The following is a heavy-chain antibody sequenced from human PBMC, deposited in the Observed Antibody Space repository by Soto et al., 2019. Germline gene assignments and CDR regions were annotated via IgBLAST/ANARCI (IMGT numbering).Heavy chain of an antibody. CDR2: VNHSGST. J-gene: IGHJ4*02. V-gene: IGHV4-34*01. CDR3: ARREAVAGTGY. CDR1: GGSFSGYY. D-gene: IGHD6-19*01. Sequence: PSETLSLTCAVYGGSFSGYYWSWIRQPPGKGLEWIGEVNHSGSTNYNPSLKSRVTISVDTSKNQFSLKLSSVTAADTAVYYCARREAVAGTGYWGQGTLVTVSS.